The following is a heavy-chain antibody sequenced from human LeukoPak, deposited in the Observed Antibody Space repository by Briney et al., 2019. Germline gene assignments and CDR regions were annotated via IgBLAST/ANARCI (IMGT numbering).Heavy chain of an antibody. CDR1: GYTFTSYG. D-gene: IGHD5-12*01. CDR3: ARDRGRGYSGYDQFDY. Sequence: ASVKASCKASGYTFTSYGISWVRQAPGQGLEWMGWISAYNGNKNYAQKLQGRVTMTTDTSTSTAYMELRSLRSDDTAVYYCARDRGRGYSGYDQFDYWGQGTPVTVSS. J-gene: IGHJ4*02. V-gene: IGHV1-18*01. CDR2: ISAYNGNK.